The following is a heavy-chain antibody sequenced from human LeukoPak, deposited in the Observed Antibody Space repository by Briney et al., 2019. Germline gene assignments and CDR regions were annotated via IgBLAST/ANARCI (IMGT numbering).Heavy chain of an antibody. J-gene: IGHJ4*02. CDR2: IKQDGSEK. Sequence: HPGGSLRLSCAASRFTFSSYWMSWVRQAPGKGLEWVANIKQDGSEKYYVDSVKGRFTTSRDNAKNSLYLQLNSLRAEDTAVYYCARARGGYDFDYWGQGTLVTVSS. CDR3: ARARGGYDFDY. CDR1: RFTFSSYW. D-gene: IGHD5-12*01. V-gene: IGHV3-7*03.